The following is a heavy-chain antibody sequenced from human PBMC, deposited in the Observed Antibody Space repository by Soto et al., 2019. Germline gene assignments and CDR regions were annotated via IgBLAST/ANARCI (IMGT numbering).Heavy chain of an antibody. CDR3: TRGLTSSRRMDV. D-gene: IGHD3-9*01. J-gene: IGHJ6*02. CDR2: IRSKGFGGTT. Sequence: GGSLRLSCTGSGFTFGDYAMSWFRQAPGKGLEWVGLIRSKGFGGTTEYAASVKGRFAISRDDSKSIAYLQMDSLETEDTGVYYCTRGLTSSRRMDVWGQGTTVTVSS. CDR1: GFTFGDYA. V-gene: IGHV3-49*03.